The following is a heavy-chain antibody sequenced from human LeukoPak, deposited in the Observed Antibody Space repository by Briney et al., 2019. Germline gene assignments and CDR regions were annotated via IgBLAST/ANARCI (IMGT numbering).Heavy chain of an antibody. D-gene: IGHD4-17*01. CDR1: GDSISTYY. Sequence: PSETLSLTCTASGDSISTYYWNWIRQPPGKGLEWIGYIYYSGSTNYNPSLKSRVTISVDTSKNHFSLKLSSVTAADTAVYYCARQGDNDYGDYGSEFDAFDIWGQGTMVTVSS. V-gene: IGHV4-59*08. CDR3: ARQGDNDYGDYGSEFDAFDI. CDR2: IYYSGST. J-gene: IGHJ3*02.